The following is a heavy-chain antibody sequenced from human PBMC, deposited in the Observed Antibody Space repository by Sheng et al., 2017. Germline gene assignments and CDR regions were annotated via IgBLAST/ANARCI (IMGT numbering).Heavy chain of an antibody. V-gene: IGHV3-21*01. CDR1: GFTFDTYT. Sequence: VQLVESGGGLVKPGGSLRLSCSASGFTFDTYTLNWVRQAPGKGLQWVSSITSTSTNMVFADSVKGRFTISRDNAKRSLYLQMDSLRVEDTAVYYCAAWGWSEDHYWGQGTLVTVSS. CDR3: AAWGWSEDHY. J-gene: IGHJ4*02. D-gene: IGHD6-19*01. CDR2: ITSTSTNM.